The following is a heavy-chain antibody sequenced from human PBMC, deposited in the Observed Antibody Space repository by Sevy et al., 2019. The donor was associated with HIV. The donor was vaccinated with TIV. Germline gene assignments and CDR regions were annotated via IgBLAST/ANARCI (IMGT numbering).Heavy chain of an antibody. V-gene: IGHV3-9*01. CDR3: AKYMNFGY. J-gene: IGHJ4*02. CDR2: ISWNSGSI. CDR1: GFTFDDYA. Sequence: GGSLRLSCAASGFTFDDYAMHWVRQAPGKGLEWVSGISWNSGSIGYADSVKSRFTISRDNAKNSLYLQMNSLRAEDTALYYCAKYMNFGYWGQGTLVTVSS.